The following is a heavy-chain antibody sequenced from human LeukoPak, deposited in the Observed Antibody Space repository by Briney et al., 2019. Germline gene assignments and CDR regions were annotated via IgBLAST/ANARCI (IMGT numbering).Heavy chain of an antibody. CDR2: IDPSSTYI. J-gene: IGHJ4*02. V-gene: IGHV3-21*01. CDR1: GFTFRSYS. Sequence: GGSLRLSCAASGFTFRSYSMNWVRQAPGRGLEWVSAIDPSSTYIYYADSVKGRFTISRDNAENSLYLQMNSLRVEDTAVYYCARAPTVLVGYCSSSSCQADYWGQGTLVTVSS. D-gene: IGHD2-2*01. CDR3: ARAPTVLVGYCSSSSCQADY.